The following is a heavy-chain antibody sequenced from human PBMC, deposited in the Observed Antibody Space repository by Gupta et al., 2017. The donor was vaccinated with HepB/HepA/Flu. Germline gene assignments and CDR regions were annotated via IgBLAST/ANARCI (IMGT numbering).Heavy chain of an antibody. Sequence: QVQLLESGGGVVQPGGSLRLSCAASGFTLISSGMHWVRQAPGKGPEGVAIVWYDGSNKYYADSVKGRFTISRDNSKNTLYLQMNSLRAEDTAVYYCARDCSGNYYSSGSPLYYFDYWGQGTLVTVSS. CDR2: VWYDGSNK. CDR1: GFTLISSG. CDR3: ARDCSGNYYSSGSPLYYFDY. D-gene: IGHD3-10*01. V-gene: IGHV3-33*01. J-gene: IGHJ4*02.